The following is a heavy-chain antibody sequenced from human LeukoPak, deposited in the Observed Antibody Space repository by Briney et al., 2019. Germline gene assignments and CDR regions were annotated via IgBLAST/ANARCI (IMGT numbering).Heavy chain of an antibody. V-gene: IGHV3-21*01. CDR3: ARAKGVVVVPAAIRYYYYYMDV. CDR1: GFTFSSYS. Sequence: GGSLRLSCAASGFTFSSYSMNWVRQAPGKGLEWVSYISSSSSYIYYADSVKGRFTTSRDNAKNSLYLQMNRLRAEDTAVYYCARAKGVVVVPAAIRYYYYYMDVWGKGTTVTVSS. J-gene: IGHJ6*03. D-gene: IGHD2-2*02. CDR2: ISSSSSYI.